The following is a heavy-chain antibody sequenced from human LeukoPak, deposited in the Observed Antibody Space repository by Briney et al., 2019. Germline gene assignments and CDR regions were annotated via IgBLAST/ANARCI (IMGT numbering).Heavy chain of an antibody. CDR2: ISNHNVNT. D-gene: IGHD1-26*01. Sequence: ASVKISCKASGYIFIGYYMHWLRQAPGQGLEWMGWISNHNVNTNSAQKLQGRVTITKDTSTSTAYLDLQSLRSDDTAIYYCARHGNALTHSEYFDYWGQGTLITVSS. CDR1: GYIFIGYY. J-gene: IGHJ4*02. V-gene: IGHV1-18*04. CDR3: ARHGNALTHSEYFDY.